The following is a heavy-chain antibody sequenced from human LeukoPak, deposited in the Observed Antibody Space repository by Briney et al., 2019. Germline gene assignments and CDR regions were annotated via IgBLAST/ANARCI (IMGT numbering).Heavy chain of an antibody. J-gene: IGHJ4*02. V-gene: IGHV4-30-4*07. CDR3: ASHSGGYAY. Sequence: PSQTLSLTCAVSGGSISSGGYSWSWIRQPPGNGLEWIGYIHYSDTYYNPSLKSRVTILVDTSKNQFSLKLTSVTAADTAVYYCASHSGGYAYWGQGTLVTVSS. D-gene: IGHD5-12*01. CDR1: GGSISSGGYS. CDR2: IHYSDT.